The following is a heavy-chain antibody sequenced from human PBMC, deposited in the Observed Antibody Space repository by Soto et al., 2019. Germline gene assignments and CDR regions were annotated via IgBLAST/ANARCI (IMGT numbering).Heavy chain of an antibody. CDR3: ARENYDSSFFDY. J-gene: IGHJ4*02. D-gene: IGHD3-22*01. V-gene: IGHV4-30-4*01. Sequence: TSETLSLTCTVSGGSISSGDYYWSWIRQPPGKGLEWIGYIYYSGSTYYNPSLKSRVTISVDTSKNQFSLKLSSVTAADTAVYYCARENYDSSFFDYWGQGTLVTVSS. CDR2: IYYSGST. CDR1: GGSISSGDYY.